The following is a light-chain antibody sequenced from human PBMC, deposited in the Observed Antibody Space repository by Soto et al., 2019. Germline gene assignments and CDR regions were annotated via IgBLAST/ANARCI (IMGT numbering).Light chain of an antibody. V-gene: IGKV3-20*01. Sequence: EMGLTQSPCTLSLSPGERATLSCRASQSVSSSYLAWYQQKPGQAPRLLIYGASSRATGIPDRFSGSGSGTDFTLTISRLEPEDFAVYYCQQYGSSRRTFGQGTKVDIK. CDR1: QSVSSSY. J-gene: IGKJ1*01. CDR2: GAS. CDR3: QQYGSSRRT.